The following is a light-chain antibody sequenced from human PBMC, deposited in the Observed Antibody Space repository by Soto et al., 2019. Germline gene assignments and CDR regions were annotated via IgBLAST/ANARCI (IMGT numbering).Light chain of an antibody. J-gene: IGKJ1*01. V-gene: IGKV3D-15*01. CDR2: DAS. Sequence: EIVLTQSPATLSVSPGERATLSCRASESFSTYLAWYQHKPGQAPRLLIYDASKRATGIPARFSGSGSGTEFTLTISSLQPDDSATYYCQQYNSYRAFGQGTKVDIK. CDR1: ESFSTY. CDR3: QQYNSYRA.